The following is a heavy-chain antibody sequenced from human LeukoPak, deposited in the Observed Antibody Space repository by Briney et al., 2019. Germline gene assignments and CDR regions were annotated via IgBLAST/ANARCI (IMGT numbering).Heavy chain of an antibody. CDR3: ARRSGSYSHDAFDI. D-gene: IGHD1-26*01. CDR1: GGSISSYY. V-gene: IGHV4-59*01. CDR2: IYYSGST. Sequence: SETLSLTCTVSGGSISSYYWSWIRQPPRKGLEWIGYIYYSGSTNYNPSLKSRVTISVDTSKNQFSLKLSSVTAADTAVYYCARRSGSYSHDAFDIWGQGTMVTVSS. J-gene: IGHJ3*02.